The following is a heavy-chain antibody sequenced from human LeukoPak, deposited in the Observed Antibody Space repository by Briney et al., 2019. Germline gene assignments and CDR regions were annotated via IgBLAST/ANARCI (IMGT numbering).Heavy chain of an antibody. CDR3: ATYTHWVAGDV. CDR2: MNQDGSAK. D-gene: IGHD3-16*01. CDR1: GFTFSDSW. J-gene: IGHJ6*02. Sequence: PGGSLRLSRAASGFTFSDSWMSWVRRAPGKGLEWVANMNQDGSAKGYVDSVKGRFTISRDNARNSLCLQMSSLRPEDTAVYYCATYTHWVAGDVWGQGTTVTVSS. V-gene: IGHV3-7*01.